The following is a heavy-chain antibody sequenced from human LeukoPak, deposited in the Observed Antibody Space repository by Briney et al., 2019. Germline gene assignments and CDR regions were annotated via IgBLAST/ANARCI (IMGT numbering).Heavy chain of an antibody. Sequence: GGSLRLSCAASGFTFSSYAMSWVRQASGKGLEWVSAISGSGGSTYYADSVKGRFTISRDNSKNTLYLQMNSLRAEDTAVYYCAKDQIGYCGGDCYSVYFQHWGQGTLVTVSS. V-gene: IGHV3-23*01. D-gene: IGHD2-21*02. J-gene: IGHJ1*01. CDR2: ISGSGGST. CDR3: AKDQIGYCGGDCYSVYFQH. CDR1: GFTFSSYA.